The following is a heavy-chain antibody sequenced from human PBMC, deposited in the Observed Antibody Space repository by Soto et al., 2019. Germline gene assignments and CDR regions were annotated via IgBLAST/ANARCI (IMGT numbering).Heavy chain of an antibody. Sequence: ASVKVSCKASGYTFTSYGISWVRRAPGQGLEWMGWISAYNGNTNYAQKLQGRVTMTTDTSTSTAYMELRSLRSDDTAVYYCARDDISSGTVDAFDIWGQGTMVTVSS. J-gene: IGHJ3*02. CDR1: GYTFTSYG. CDR3: ARDDISSGTVDAFDI. V-gene: IGHV1-18*01. CDR2: ISAYNGNT. D-gene: IGHD1-26*01.